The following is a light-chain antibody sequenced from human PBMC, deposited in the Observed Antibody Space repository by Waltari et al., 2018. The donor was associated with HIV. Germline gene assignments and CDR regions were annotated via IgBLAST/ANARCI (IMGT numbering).Light chain of an antibody. Sequence: QSALTQPRSVSGSPGQPVTISCTGTSSDVGGYNYVSWYQQHPGKAPKLMIYDVIKRPSGVPDRFAGSKSGNTASLTISGLQTEDEADYYCYSYAGSYTSVFGTGTTVTVL. CDR1: SSDVGGYNY. J-gene: IGLJ1*01. CDR2: DVI. CDR3: YSYAGSYTSV. V-gene: IGLV2-11*01.